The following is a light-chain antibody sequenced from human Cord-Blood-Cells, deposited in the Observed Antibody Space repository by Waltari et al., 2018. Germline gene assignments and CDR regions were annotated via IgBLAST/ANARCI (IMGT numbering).Light chain of an antibody. CDR2: DVS. Sequence: QSPLTQPRSVSGSPGQSVTISCPGTSSHVGGYNYVSWYQQHPGKAPKLMIYDVSKRPSGVPDRFSGSKSGNTASLTISGLQAEDEADYYCCSYAGSYTYVFGTGTKVTVL. CDR1: SSHVGGYNY. V-gene: IGLV2-11*01. CDR3: CSYAGSYTYV. J-gene: IGLJ1*01.